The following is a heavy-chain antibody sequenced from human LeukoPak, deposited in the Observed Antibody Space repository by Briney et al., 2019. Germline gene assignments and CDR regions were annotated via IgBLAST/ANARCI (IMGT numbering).Heavy chain of an antibody. J-gene: IGHJ3*02. CDR1: GGSISSSSYY. D-gene: IGHD1-20*01. V-gene: IGHV4-39*02. Sequence: ASETLSLTCTVSGGSISSSSYYWGWIRQPPGKGLEWIGNIYYSGSTYYNPSLKSRVTISVDTSKNQFSLKLSSVSAADTAVYYCARDLHPYNWNLDAFDIWGQGTMVTVSS. CDR3: ARDLHPYNWNLDAFDI. CDR2: IYYSGST.